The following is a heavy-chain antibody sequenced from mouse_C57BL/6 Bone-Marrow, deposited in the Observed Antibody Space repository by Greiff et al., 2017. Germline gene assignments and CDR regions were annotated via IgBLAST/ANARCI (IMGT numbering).Heavy chain of an antibody. Sequence: QVQLQQPGAELVRPGSSVKLSCKASGYTFTSYWMHWVKQRPIQGLEWIGNIDPSDSETHYNQKFKDKATLTVDKSSSTAYMQLSSLTSEDSAVYYCARGVYYGSPYYFDYWGQGTTLTGSS. CDR3: ARGVYYGSPYYFDY. CDR2: IDPSDSET. J-gene: IGHJ2*01. D-gene: IGHD2-2*01. V-gene: IGHV1-52*01. CDR1: GYTFTSYW.